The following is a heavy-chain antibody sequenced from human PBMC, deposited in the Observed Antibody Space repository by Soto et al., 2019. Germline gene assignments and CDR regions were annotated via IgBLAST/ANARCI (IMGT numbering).Heavy chain of an antibody. Sequence: ASVKVSCKASGYTFTSYGISWVRQAPGQGLEWMGWISAYNGNTNYAQKLQGRVTMTTDTSTSTAYMELRSLRSDDTAVYYCARSARVYDFWSGYPFDYWGQGTMVTVYS. CDR3: ARSARVYDFWSGYPFDY. CDR2: ISAYNGNT. V-gene: IGHV1-18*04. J-gene: IGHJ4*02. CDR1: GYTFTSYG. D-gene: IGHD3-3*01.